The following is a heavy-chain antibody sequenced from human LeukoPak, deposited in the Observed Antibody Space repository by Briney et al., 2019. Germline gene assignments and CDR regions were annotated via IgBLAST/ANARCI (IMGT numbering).Heavy chain of an antibody. J-gene: IGHJ6*03. V-gene: IGHV3-11*01. CDR3: ASPAAGTQMHYYYYMDV. CDR2: ISSSGSTI. CDR1: GFTFSDYY. D-gene: IGHD6-13*01. Sequence: GGSLRLSCAAPGFTFSDYYMSWIRQAPGKGLEWVSYISSSGSTIYYADSVKGRFTISRDNAKDSLYLQMNSLRAEDTAVYYCASPAAGTQMHYYYYMDVWGKGTTVTVSS.